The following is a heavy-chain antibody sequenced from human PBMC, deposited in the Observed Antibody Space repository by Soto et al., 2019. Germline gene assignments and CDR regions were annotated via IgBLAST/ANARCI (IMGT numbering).Heavy chain of an antibody. CDR1: GGPFISYA. Sequence: VXSVKVSCKASGGPFISYAIIWVRQAPGQGLEWMGGIIPIFGTANYAQKFQGRVTITADESTSTAYMELSSLRSEDTAVYYCATRAMGSFFDYWGQGTLVTVS. V-gene: IGHV1-69*01. CDR2: IIPIFGTA. CDR3: ATRAMGSFFDY. D-gene: IGHD5-18*01. J-gene: IGHJ4*02.